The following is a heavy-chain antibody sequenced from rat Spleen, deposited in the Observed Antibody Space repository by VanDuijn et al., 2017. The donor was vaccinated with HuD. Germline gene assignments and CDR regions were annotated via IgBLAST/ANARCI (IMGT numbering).Heavy chain of an antibody. V-gene: IGHV5-20*01. CDR3: ATHDTEGIGGYVMDA. CDR1: GFTFSDYY. CDR2: ITYDAFST. Sequence: EVQLVESGGGLVQPGRSLKLSCAASGFTFSDYYMAWVRQAPTKGLEWVAYITYDAFSTNYRDSVKGRFTISRDNAKSTLYLQMDSLRSEDTATYYCATHDTEGIGGYVMDAWGQGTSVTVSS. D-gene: IGHD1-11*01. J-gene: IGHJ4*01.